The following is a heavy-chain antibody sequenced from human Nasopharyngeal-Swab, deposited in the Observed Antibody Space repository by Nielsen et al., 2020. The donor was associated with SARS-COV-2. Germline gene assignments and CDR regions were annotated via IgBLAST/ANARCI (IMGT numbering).Heavy chain of an antibody. CDR2: ISSSSSYI. CDR3: AGDGLDYDFWSAYSMNV. J-gene: IGHJ6*02. V-gene: IGHV3-21*01. Sequence: WSRQPPGKGLEWVSSISSSSSYIYYADSVKGRFTISRDNAKNSLYLQMNSLRAEDTAVYYCAGDGLDYDFWSAYSMNVWGQGTTVTVSS. D-gene: IGHD3-3*01.